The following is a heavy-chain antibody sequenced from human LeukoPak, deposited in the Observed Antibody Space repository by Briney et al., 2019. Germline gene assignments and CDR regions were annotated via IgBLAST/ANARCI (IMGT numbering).Heavy chain of an antibody. CDR3: ARLGSGYNWNYY. J-gene: IGHJ4*02. CDR2: INSDGSST. V-gene: IGHV3-74*01. Sequence: PGGSLRLSCAASGFTFSSYWMHWVRQAPGKGLVWVSRINSDGSSTSYADSVKGRFTISRDNAKNTLYLRMNSLRAEDTAVYYCARLGSGYNWNYYWGQGTLVTVSS. D-gene: IGHD1-7*01. CDR1: GFTFSSYW.